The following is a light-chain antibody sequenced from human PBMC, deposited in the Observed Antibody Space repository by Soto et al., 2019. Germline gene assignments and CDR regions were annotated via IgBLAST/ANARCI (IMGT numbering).Light chain of an antibody. CDR1: QSVSSSY. J-gene: IGKJ2*01. CDR2: GAS. V-gene: IGKV3-20*01. Sequence: EIVLTQSPGTLSLSPGERATLSCRASQSVSSSYLAWYQQKPGQAPRLLIYGASSRATGIPDRFSGSGSGKDFTLTISRLEPEDVAVYYCQQYGSSPPTFGQGTKLEIK. CDR3: QQYGSSPPT.